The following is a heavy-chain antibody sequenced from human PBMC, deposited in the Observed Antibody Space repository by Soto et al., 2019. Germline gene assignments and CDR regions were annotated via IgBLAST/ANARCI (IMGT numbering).Heavy chain of an antibody. V-gene: IGHV4-30-2*01. CDR2: IYHSGST. CDR1: AGSISSGGYS. J-gene: IGHJ4*02. D-gene: IGHD1-26*01. Sequence: PSETLSLTCAVSAGSISSGGYSWSWIRQPPGKGLEWIGYIYHSGSTYYNPSLKSRVTISVDRSKNQFSLKLSSVTAADTAVYYCARDSGSYGAFDYWGQGTLVTVSS. CDR3: ARDSGSYGAFDY.